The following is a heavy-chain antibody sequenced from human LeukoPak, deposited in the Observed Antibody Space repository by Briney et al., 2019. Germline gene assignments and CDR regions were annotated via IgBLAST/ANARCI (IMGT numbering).Heavy chain of an antibody. CDR2: ISGSGYTT. J-gene: IGHJ5*02. CDR1: VFRLSGLP. V-gene: IGHV3-23*01. D-gene: IGHD2-2*01. CDR3: PYMYSEERYCSSAGRALWS. Sequence: GGSLRLSCAASVFRLSGLPMSCLRQAPEKGLEWVSGISGSGYTTYYADSVKGRFTVSRDNSKNTLYLQMKSLRAEDTAVYYWPYMYSEERYCSSAGRALWSWGQGTLVAVSS.